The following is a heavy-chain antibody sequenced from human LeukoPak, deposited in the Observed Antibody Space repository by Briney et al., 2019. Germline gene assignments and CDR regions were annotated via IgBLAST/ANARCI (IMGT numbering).Heavy chain of an antibody. J-gene: IGHJ4*02. D-gene: IGHD6-13*01. CDR2: IKQEGSEK. Sequence: PGGSLRLSCAASGFTFSSYWMSWVRQAPGKGLEWVANIKQEGSEKYYVDSVKGRFTISRDNAKNSLYLQMNSLRAEDTAVYYCARDEGRYSSSCSDYWGQGTLVTVSS. CDR1: GFTFSSYW. V-gene: IGHV3-7*01. CDR3: ARDEGRYSSSCSDY.